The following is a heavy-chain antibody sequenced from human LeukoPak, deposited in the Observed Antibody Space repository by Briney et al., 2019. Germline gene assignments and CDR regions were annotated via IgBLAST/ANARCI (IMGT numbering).Heavy chain of an antibody. J-gene: IGHJ6*03. Sequence: KPSETLSLTCTVSGYSISSGYYWGWIRQPPGKGLEWIGSTYHSGSTYYNPSLKSRVTISVDTSKNQFSLKLSSVTAADTAVYYCASVPSWPYYYMDVWGKGTTVTVSS. CDR3: ASVPSWPYYYMDV. V-gene: IGHV4-38-2*02. D-gene: IGHD5-12*01. CDR1: GYSISSGYY. CDR2: TYHSGST.